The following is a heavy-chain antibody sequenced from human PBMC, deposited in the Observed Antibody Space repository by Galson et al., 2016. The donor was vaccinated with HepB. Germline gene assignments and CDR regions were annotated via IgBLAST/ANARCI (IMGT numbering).Heavy chain of an antibody. Sequence: SLRLSCAASGFSFTNYNMNWVRQAPGKGLEWVSSISGSSSYIQYADPVKGRFTISRDNAKNSLYLQMNSLRADDTAVYYCARDKGTYSAYDYSRYYYYGMDVWGQGTTVTVSS. D-gene: IGHD5-12*01. CDR1: GFSFTNYN. V-gene: IGHV3-21*01. J-gene: IGHJ6*02. CDR3: ARDKGTYSAYDYSRYYYYGMDV. CDR2: ISGSSSYI.